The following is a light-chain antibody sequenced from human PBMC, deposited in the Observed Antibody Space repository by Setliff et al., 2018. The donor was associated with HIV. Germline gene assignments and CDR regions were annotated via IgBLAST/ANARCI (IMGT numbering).Light chain of an antibody. CDR3: QSAGSGGTYV. V-gene: IGLV3-25*03. CDR1: ALSKQY. CDR2: KDS. Sequence: SYELTQPPSVSVSPGQMARITCSGDALSKQYVYWYQQKTGRAPVLVIYKDSERPSGIPERFSGSSSGTTVTLTISGVQAEDEADYYCQSAGSGGTYVFGTGTKVTVL. J-gene: IGLJ1*01.